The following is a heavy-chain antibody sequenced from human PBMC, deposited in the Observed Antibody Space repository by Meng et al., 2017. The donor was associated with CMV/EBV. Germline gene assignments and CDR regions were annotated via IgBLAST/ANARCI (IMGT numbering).Heavy chain of an antibody. J-gene: IGHJ4*02. CDR1: GGSFSGYC. D-gene: IGHD2-15*01. Sequence: LTCAVYGGSFSGYCWSWIRQPPGKGLEWIGEINHSGSTNYNPSLKSRVTISVDTSKNQFSLKLSSVTAADTAVYYCARSDPRGSGDYWGQGTLVTVSS. CDR2: INHSGST. V-gene: IGHV4-34*01. CDR3: ARSDPRGSGDY.